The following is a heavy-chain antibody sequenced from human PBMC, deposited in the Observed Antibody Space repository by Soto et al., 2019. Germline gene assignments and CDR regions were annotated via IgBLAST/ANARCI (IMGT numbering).Heavy chain of an antibody. Sequence: SVKVSCKASGDVFRSYGINWVRQAPGQGLEWMGGIIPISGTTNYAQKFQGRVAITADESTDTVYVELSRLRSEDTAVYFCARVRCFNGLCHTADYGMDVWGQGTTVTVSS. J-gene: IGHJ6*02. V-gene: IGHV1-69*13. CDR1: GDVFRSYG. D-gene: IGHD2-8*01. CDR3: ARVRCFNGLCHTADYGMDV. CDR2: IIPISGTT.